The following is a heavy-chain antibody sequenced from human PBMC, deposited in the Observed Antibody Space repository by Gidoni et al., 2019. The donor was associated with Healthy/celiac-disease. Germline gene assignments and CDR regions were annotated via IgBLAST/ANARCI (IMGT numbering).Heavy chain of an antibody. CDR3: AKDLPSWVVVAAAFDY. V-gene: IGHV3-23*01. D-gene: IGHD2-15*01. Sequence: EVQLLESGGGLVQPGGSLRLSCAASGFTFSSYAMSWVRQAPGKGLEWVSAMSGSGGSTYYADSVKGRFTISRDNSKNTLYLQMNSLRAEDTAVYYCAKDLPSWVVVAAAFDYWGQGTLVTVSS. J-gene: IGHJ4*02. CDR2: MSGSGGST. CDR1: GFTFSSYA.